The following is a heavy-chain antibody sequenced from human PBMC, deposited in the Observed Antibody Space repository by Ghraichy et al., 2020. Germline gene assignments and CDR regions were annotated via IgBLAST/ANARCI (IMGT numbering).Heavy chain of an antibody. D-gene: IGHD2/OR15-2a*01. V-gene: IGHV3-11*01. CDR3: ARDLWQGRVSLTVLAEGWFDP. CDR2: ITNTSDTI. Sequence: GGSLRLSCAASGFAFSDFYMSWMRQAPGKGLEWISYITNTSDTIHYADSVRGRFSVSRDNAKNSLYLQMNSLRADDTAVYYCARDLWQGRVSLTVLAEGWFDPWGQGTLVTVA. J-gene: IGHJ5*02. CDR1: GFAFSDFY.